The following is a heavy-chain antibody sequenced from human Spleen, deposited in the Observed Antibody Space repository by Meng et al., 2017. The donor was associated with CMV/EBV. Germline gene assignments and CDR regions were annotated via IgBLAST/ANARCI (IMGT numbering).Heavy chain of an antibody. CDR3: ARVDQLLPTGS. D-gene: IGHD2-2*01. V-gene: IGHV1-69*10. Sequence: GGSLRLSCAASGFTFSSYAMHWVRQAPGKGLEWMGGIIPILGIANYAQKFQGRVTITADKSTSTAYMELSSLRSEDTAVYYCARVDQLLPTGSWGQGTLVTVSS. CDR1: GFTFSSYA. J-gene: IGHJ5*02. CDR2: IIPILGIA.